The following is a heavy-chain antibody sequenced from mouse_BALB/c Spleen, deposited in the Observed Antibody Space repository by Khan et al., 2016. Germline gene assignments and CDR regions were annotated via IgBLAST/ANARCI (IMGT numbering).Heavy chain of an antibody. CDR3: GRGDY. CDR2: ISSGSSAI. CDR1: GFTFSSFG. J-gene: IGHJ2*01. V-gene: IGHV5-17*02. Sequence: EGERVESGGGLVQPGGSRKLSCAASGFTFSSFGMHWVRQAPEKGLEWVAFISSGSSAIYYADTVKGRFTISRDNPKNTLFLQMTSLRSEDTAMYYCGRGDYWGQGTTLTVSS.